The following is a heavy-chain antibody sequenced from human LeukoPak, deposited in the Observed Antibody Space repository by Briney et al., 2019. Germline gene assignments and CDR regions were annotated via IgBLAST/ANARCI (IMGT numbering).Heavy chain of an antibody. CDR3: ARVVTTVTTAGAFDI. V-gene: IGHV1-18*01. CDR2: ISAYNGNT. J-gene: IGHJ3*02. D-gene: IGHD4-17*01. Sequence: ASVKVSCKASGYTFTSYGISWVRQAPGQGLEWMGWISAYNGNTNYAQKLQGRVTMTTDTSTSTAYMELRSLRSDDTAVYYCARVVTTVTTAGAFDIWGQGTMVTVSS. CDR1: GYTFTSYG.